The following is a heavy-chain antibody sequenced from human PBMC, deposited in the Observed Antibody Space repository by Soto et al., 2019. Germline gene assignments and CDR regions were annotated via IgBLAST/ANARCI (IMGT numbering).Heavy chain of an antibody. CDR3: ASMYEYQLNYYYYGMDV. CDR1: GFTFSSYS. Sequence: ESGGGLVQPGGSLRLSCAASGFTFSSYSMNWVRQAPGKGLEWVSYISSSSSTIYYADSVKGRFTISRDNAKNSLYLQMNSLRDEDTAVYYCASMYEYQLNYYYYGMDVWGQGTTVTVSS. D-gene: IGHD2-2*01. CDR2: ISSSSSTI. V-gene: IGHV3-48*02. J-gene: IGHJ6*02.